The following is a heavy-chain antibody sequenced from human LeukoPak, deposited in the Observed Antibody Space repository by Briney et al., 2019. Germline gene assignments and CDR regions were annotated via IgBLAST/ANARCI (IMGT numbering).Heavy chain of an antibody. CDR2: ISAYNGNT. Sequence: ASMKVSCKASGHTFINYGISWVRQAPGQGLEWMGWISAYNGNTNYAQKLQGRVTMTTDTSTSTAYMELRSLRSDDTAVYYCARENRYCRGGSCYSVASDDAFDIWGQGTMVTVSS. V-gene: IGHV1-18*01. CDR1: GHTFINYG. D-gene: IGHD2-15*01. J-gene: IGHJ3*02. CDR3: ARENRYCRGGSCYSVASDDAFDI.